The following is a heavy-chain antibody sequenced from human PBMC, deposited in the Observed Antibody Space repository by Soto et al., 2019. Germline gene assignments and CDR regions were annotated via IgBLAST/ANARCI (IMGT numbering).Heavy chain of an antibody. Sequence: ASVKVSCKASGYAFTSYGISWARQAPEQGLEWMGWISAYNGNTNYAQKLQGRVTMTTDTSTSTAYMELRSLRSDDTAVYYCARYYDILTGPGGFDPWGQGTLVTVSS. CDR2: ISAYNGNT. CDR3: ARYYDILTGPGGFDP. CDR1: GYAFTSYG. J-gene: IGHJ5*02. V-gene: IGHV1-18*01. D-gene: IGHD3-9*01.